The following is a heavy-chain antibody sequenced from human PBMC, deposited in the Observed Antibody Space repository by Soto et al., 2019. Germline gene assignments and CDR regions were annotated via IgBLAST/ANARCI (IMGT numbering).Heavy chain of an antibody. CDR3: ARTTGYSSGPIDAFDI. J-gene: IGHJ3*02. CDR2: ISSSSSYI. CDR1: GFTFSSYS. Sequence: GGSLRLSCAASGFTFSSYSMNWVRQAPGKGLEWVSSISSSSSYIYYADSVKGRFTISRDNAKNSLYLQMNRLRAEDTAVYYCARTTGYSSGPIDAFDIWGQGTMVTVSS. V-gene: IGHV3-21*01. D-gene: IGHD6-19*01.